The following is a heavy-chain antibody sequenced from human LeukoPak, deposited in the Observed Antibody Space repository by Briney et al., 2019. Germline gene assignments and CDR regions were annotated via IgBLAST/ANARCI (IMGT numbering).Heavy chain of an antibody. J-gene: IGHJ6*02. V-gene: IGHV4-59*12. Sequence: SETLSLTCTVSGGSISSYYWSWIRQPPGKGLEWIGYIYYSGSTNYNPSLKSRVTISVDTSKNQFSLKLSSVTAADTAVYYCAGEKYPYGMDVWGQGTTVTVSS. CDR2: IYYSGST. D-gene: IGHD2-2*01. CDR1: GGSISSYY. CDR3: AGEKYPYGMDV.